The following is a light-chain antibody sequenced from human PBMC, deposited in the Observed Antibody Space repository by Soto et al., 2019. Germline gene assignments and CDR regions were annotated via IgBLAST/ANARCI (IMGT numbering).Light chain of an antibody. CDR3: QSYDSSLSGWV. Sequence: QSVLTQPPSVSGAPGQRVTISCTGSSSNIGAGYDVHWYQQLPGTAPKLLIYGNSNRPSGVPDRFSGSKSGTSASLAITGLQAEDEADYYGQSYDSSLSGWVFGTGTKVTVL. CDR1: SSNIGAGYD. V-gene: IGLV1-40*01. CDR2: GNS. J-gene: IGLJ1*01.